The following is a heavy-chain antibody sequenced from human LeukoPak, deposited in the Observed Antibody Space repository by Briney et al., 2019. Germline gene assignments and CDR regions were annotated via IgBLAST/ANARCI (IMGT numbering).Heavy chain of an antibody. V-gene: IGHV3-9*01. CDR3: AKDVYSGYDSGFDY. CDR1: GFTFDDYA. D-gene: IGHD5-12*01. Sequence: PSGGSLRLSCAASGFTFDDYAMHWVRQAPGKGLEWVSGISWNSGSIGYADSVKGRFTISRDNAKNSLYLQMNSLRAEDTALYYCAKDVYSGYDSGFDYWGQGTLVTVSS. CDR2: ISWNSGSI. J-gene: IGHJ4*02.